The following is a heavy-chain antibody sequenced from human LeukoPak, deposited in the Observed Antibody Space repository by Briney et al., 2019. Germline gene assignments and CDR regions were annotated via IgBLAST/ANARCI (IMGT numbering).Heavy chain of an antibody. CDR2: IYSSGST. Sequence: SETLCLTCTVSGGSISSGSYYWSWIRQPAGKGLEWIGRIYSSGSTNYKPSLKSRVTISGDMSKNQISLRLTSVTAADTAVYYCVKDKGTYSSNWYNWFDPWGQGTLVTVSS. CDR3: VKDKGTYSSNWYNWFDP. D-gene: IGHD6-13*01. V-gene: IGHV4-61*10. CDR1: GGSISSGSYY. J-gene: IGHJ5*02.